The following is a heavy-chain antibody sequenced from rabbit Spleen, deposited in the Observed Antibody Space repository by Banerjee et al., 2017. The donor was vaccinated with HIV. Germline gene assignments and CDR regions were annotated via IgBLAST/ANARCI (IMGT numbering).Heavy chain of an antibody. J-gene: IGHJ2*01. V-gene: IGHV1S45*01. CDR3: ARNYVNVFDP. Sequence: QEQLLESGGGLVKPEGSLTLTCKASGVSFSDKDVMCWVRQAPGKGLEWIACINTATGKPVYASWAKGRFTISRTSSTTVTLQMTSLTAADTATYFCARNYVNVFDPWGPGTLVTVS. CDR2: INTATGKP. CDR1: GVSFSDKDV. D-gene: IGHD1-1*01.